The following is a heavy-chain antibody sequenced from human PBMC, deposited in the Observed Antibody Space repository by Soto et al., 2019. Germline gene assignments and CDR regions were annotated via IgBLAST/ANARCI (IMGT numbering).Heavy chain of an antibody. J-gene: IGHJ4*02. CDR1: GGSFSHYH. D-gene: IGHD3-10*01. CDR2: INHSGST. V-gene: IGHV4-34*01. Sequence: QVQLQQWGAGLLKPSETLSLTCAVYGGSFSHYHWSWIRQPPGKGLEWIGEINHSGSTNYNPSLKSRVTISVQTSKKQFSLKLDSVTAADTAVYYFASKDMATMSGNSWGQGTLVTVSS. CDR3: ASKDMATMSGNS.